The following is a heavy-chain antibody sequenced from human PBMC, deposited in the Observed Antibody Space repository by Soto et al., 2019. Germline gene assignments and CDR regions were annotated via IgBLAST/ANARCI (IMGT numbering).Heavy chain of an antibody. D-gene: IGHD3-22*01. CDR3: ARDRGYPF. J-gene: IGHJ4*02. CDR2: IFHSGSA. CDR1: GYSISSGYY. Sequence: PSETLSLTCGVSGYSISSGYYWGWIRQPPGKGLEWIGSIFHSGSAYYNPSLKSRVTLSIDTSKNQFSLQLTSVTATDTAVYYCARDRGYPFWGQGTLVTVSS. V-gene: IGHV4-38-2*02.